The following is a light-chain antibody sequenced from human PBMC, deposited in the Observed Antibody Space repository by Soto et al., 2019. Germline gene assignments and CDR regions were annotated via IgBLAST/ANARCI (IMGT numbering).Light chain of an antibody. CDR3: AAWDGSLNNVL. CDR2: GDN. Sequence: QSVLTQPPSASGTPGQRVTISCSGSGSSIGTNTVNWYRQLPGTAPKLLIYGDNQRPSGVPDRFSGSKSGTSASLAISGLQSEDEADYYCAAWDGSLNNVLFGGGTKQTVL. J-gene: IGLJ2*01. CDR1: GSSIGTNT. V-gene: IGLV1-44*01.